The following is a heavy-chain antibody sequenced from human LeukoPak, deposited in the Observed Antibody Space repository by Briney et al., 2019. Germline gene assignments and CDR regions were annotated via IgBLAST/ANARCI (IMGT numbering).Heavy chain of an antibody. D-gene: IGHD6-19*01. J-gene: IGHJ6*02. V-gene: IGHV3-11*04. CDR1: GFTFSDYY. Sequence: GGSLRLSCAASGFTFSDYYMSWLRQAPGKGLEWVSYISSSGSTIYYADSVKGRFTISRDNAKNSLYLQMNSLRAEDTAVYYCARDSGQWLISYFYYYGMDVWGQGTTVTVSS. CDR2: ISSSGSTI. CDR3: ARDSGQWLISYFYYYGMDV.